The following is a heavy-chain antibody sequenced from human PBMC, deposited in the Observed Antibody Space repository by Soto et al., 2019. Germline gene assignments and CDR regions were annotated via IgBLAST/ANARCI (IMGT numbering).Heavy chain of an antibody. V-gene: IGHV3-30*18. CDR3: AKDSVGGGDSYGRWYFDL. Sequence: QVQLVESGGGVVQPGRSLRLSCAASGFTFSSYGMHWVRQAPGKGLEWVEVISYDGSNKYYADSVKGRFTISRDNSKNTLYLQMNSLRAEDTAVYYCAKDSVGGGDSYGRWYFDLWGRGTLVTVSS. J-gene: IGHJ2*01. CDR2: ISYDGSNK. D-gene: IGHD5-18*01. CDR1: GFTFSSYG.